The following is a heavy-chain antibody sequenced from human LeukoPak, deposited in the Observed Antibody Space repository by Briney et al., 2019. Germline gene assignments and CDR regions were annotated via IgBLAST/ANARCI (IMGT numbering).Heavy chain of an antibody. V-gene: IGHV4-59*08. J-gene: IGHJ3*02. CDR3: ARHKCTSKTHAFDI. D-gene: IGHD2-2*01. Sequence: SETLSLTCTVSAGSISSYYWSWIRQPPRKGLEWIGYIHYSGSTTYNPSLESRVTISVDTSKNQFSLKVNSVTAADTAVYYCARHKCTSKTHAFDIWGQGTMVTVSS. CDR2: IHYSGST. CDR1: AGSISSYY.